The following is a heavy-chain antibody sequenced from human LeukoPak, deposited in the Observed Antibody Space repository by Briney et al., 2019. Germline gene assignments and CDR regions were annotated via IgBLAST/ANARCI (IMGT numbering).Heavy chain of an antibody. J-gene: IGHJ6*02. CDR2: INHSGST. CDR1: GGSFSGYY. V-gene: IGHV4-34*01. Sequence: SETLSLTCAVYGGSFSGYYWSWIRQPPGKGLEWIGEINHSGSTNYNPSLKSRVTISVDTSKNQFSLKLSSVTAADTAVYYCARHSFDCSGTSCYPYYYYGMDVWGQGTTVTVSS. D-gene: IGHD2-2*01. CDR3: ARHSFDCSGTSCYPYYYYGMDV.